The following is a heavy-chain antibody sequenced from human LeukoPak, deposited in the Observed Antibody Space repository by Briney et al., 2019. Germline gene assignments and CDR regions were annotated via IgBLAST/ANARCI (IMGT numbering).Heavy chain of an antibody. J-gene: IGHJ6*03. CDR2: IKQDGSEK. CDR3: SRDRGCSSTSCYTYLGIAAAGPEYYYYYMDA. Sequence: GGSLRLSCAASGFTFSSYWMSWVRQAPGKGLEWVANIKQDGSEKYYVDSVKGRFTISRDNAKNSLYLQMNSLRAEDTAVYYCSRDRGCSSTSCYTYLGIAAAGPEYYYYYMDAWGKGTTVTVSS. CDR1: GFTFSSYW. V-gene: IGHV3-7*01. D-gene: IGHD2-2*02.